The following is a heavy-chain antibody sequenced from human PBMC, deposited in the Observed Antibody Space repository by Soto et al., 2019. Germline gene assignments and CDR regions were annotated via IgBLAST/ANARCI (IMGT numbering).Heavy chain of an antibody. CDR3: ARNFDIAATGTAFDS. D-gene: IGHD6-13*01. CDR2: IYSSGTT. J-gene: IGHJ4*02. V-gene: IGHV4-4*07. CDR1: GGSISGHY. Sequence: QVQLQESGPSLVRPSETLSLTCSVSGGSISGHYWSWIRLPAGRRLQWVGRIYSSGTTNYNPSLKSRGRMSVDTDRNSFSLRLDSVTAADTAVYYCARNFDIAATGTAFDSWGRGVLVTVSS.